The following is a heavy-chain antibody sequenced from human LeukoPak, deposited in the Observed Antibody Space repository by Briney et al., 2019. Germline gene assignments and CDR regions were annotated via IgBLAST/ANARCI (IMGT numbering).Heavy chain of an antibody. CDR1: GFTFNDYG. V-gene: IGHV3-30*18. D-gene: IGHD6-19*01. CDR3: TKDLSSGSRRAY. J-gene: IGHJ4*02. Sequence: PGGSLRLPCAASGFTFNDYGMSWVRQAPGKGLEWVAVISYDGSNKYYADSVKGRFTISRDNSKNTLYLQMNSLRAEDTGVYYCTKDLSSGSRRAYWGQGTLVTVSS. CDR2: ISYDGSNK.